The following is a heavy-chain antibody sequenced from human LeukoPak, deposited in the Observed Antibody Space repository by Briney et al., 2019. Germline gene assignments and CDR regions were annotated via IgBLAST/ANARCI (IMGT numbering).Heavy chain of an antibody. CDR1: GGSLSSSSTSY. CDR2: MNYGGAS. J-gene: IGHJ4*02. CDR3: ARPGYCSSTSCSDDFDY. Sequence: SETLSLTCTVSGGSLSSSSTSYWGWIRQPPGKGLEWIGSMNYGGASHYNPSLRSRGTISVDTSKKHFSLKLSSVTAADTAVYYCARPGYCSSTSCSDDFDYWGQGTLVTVSS. D-gene: IGHD2-2*01. V-gene: IGHV4-39*01.